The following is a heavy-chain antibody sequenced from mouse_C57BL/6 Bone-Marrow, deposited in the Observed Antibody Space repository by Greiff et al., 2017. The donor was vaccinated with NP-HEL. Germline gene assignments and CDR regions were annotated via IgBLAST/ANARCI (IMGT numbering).Heavy chain of an antibody. CDR1: GFSLTSYG. V-gene: IGHV2-5*01. D-gene: IGHD2-4*01. CDR3: AKIYYDYGEGYFDV. Sequence: QVHVKQSGPGLVQPSQSLSITCTVSGFSLTSYGVHWVRQSPGKGLEWLGVIWRGGSTDYNAAFMSRLSITKDNSKSQVFFKMNSLQADDTAIYYCAKIYYDYGEGYFDVWGTGTTVTVSS. CDR2: IWRGGST. J-gene: IGHJ1*03.